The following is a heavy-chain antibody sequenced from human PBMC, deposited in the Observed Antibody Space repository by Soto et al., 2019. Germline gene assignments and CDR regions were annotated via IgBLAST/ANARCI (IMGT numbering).Heavy chain of an antibody. CDR2: IRGSGVTT. V-gene: IGHV3-23*01. D-gene: IGHD1-26*01. CDR3: AKGAIGRLDY. J-gene: IGHJ4*02. CDR1: GFIFSNYA. Sequence: DVQLLDSGGGLVQPGKSLRLSCAASGFIFSNYAMSWVRQAPGKGLEWVSTIRGSGVTTFYADSARGRFTISIDNSKNTLSLQMNSLTADDTAIYYCAKGAIGRLDYWGQGTLVTVSS.